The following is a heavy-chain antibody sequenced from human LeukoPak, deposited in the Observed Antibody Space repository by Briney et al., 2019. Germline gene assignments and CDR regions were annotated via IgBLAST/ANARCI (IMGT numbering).Heavy chain of an antibody. CDR1: GGSISSYY. V-gene: IGHV4-4*07. CDR2: IYTSGST. J-gene: IGHJ5*02. Sequence: PSETLSLTCTVSGGSISSYYWSWIRQPAGKGLEWIGRIYTSGSTNYNPSLKSRVTMSVDTSKNQFSLKLSSVTAADTAVYYCARVLAAAGTLWFDPWGQGTLVTVSS. CDR3: ARVLAAAGTLWFDP. D-gene: IGHD6-13*01.